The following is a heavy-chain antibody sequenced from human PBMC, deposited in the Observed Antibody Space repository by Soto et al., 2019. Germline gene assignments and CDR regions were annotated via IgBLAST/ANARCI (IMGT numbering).Heavy chain of an antibody. J-gene: IGHJ3*01. D-gene: IGHD2-21*01. Sequence: PGGSLRLSCAASGFTXSSYGMHWVRQAPGKGLEWVAVISYDGSNKYYADSVKGRFTISRDNSKNTLYLQMNSLRAEDTAVYYYAKNHSPKPAFYFRGQGTMV. CDR2: ISYDGSNK. CDR3: AKNHSPKPAFYF. CDR1: GFTXSSYG. V-gene: IGHV3-30*18.